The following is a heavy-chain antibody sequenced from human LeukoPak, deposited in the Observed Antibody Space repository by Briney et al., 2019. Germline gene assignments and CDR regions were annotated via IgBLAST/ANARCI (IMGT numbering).Heavy chain of an antibody. J-gene: IGHJ4*02. CDR2: IHYSGTT. CDR3: ARDGYSGNDGL. Sequence: SETLSLTCTVSGGSISSYYWSWIRQPPGQGLVWIGYIHYSGTTNYNPSLKGRVTISVDTSKNQFSLKLTSVTAADTAVYYCARDGYSGNDGLWGQGTLVTVSS. V-gene: IGHV4-59*01. CDR1: GGSISSYY. D-gene: IGHD5-12*01.